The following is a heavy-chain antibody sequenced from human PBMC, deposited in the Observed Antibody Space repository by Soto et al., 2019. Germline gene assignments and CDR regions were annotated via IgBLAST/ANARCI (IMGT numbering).Heavy chain of an antibody. Sequence: EVQLVESGGGLAQSGGSLRLSCAASGFMFNDYEMNWVRQAPGKGLEWVSYISEGGTTTHYTDSVNGRFTIYRDNAKESLYLQMNSLTPEDMATYFCVRDARGGGLLLWDCWGQGVVVSVSS. CDR2: ISEGGTTT. V-gene: IGHV3-48*03. CDR1: GFMFNDYE. J-gene: IGHJ4*02. CDR3: VRDARGGGLLLWDC. D-gene: IGHD3-16*01.